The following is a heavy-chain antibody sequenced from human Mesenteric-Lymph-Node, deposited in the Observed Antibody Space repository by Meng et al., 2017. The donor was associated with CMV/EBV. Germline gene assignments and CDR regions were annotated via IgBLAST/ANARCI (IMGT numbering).Heavy chain of an antibody. D-gene: IGHD6-19*01. J-gene: IGHJ4*02. Sequence: GSLRLSCTVSGGSISSRTYYWGWIRQPPGKGLEWIGNIYYSGTTYYSPSLKSRVTISVDSSKNQFSLKLSSVTAADTAVYYCASAPSYSSGFLDHDYWGQGTLVTVSS. CDR2: IYYSGTT. CDR3: ASAPSYSSGFLDHDY. V-gene: IGHV4-39*07. CDR1: GGSISSRTYY.